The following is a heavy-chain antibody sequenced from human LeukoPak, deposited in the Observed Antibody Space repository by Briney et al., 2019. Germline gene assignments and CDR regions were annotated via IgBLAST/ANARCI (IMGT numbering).Heavy chain of an antibody. V-gene: IGHV5-51*01. CDR1: GYNFGAYW. Sequence: GESLKISCKGSGYNFGAYWIAWVRQMPGKGLEWMGIIYPEDSDTRYSPSFQGQVTFSADKSISTAYLQWSSLKASDTAMYYCARPFVAAAGTDYWGQGALVTVSS. D-gene: IGHD6-13*01. CDR2: IYPEDSDT. CDR3: ARPFVAAAGTDY. J-gene: IGHJ4*02.